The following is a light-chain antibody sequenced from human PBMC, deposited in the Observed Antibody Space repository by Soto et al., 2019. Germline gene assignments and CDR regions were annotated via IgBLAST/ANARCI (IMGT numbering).Light chain of an antibody. CDR3: SSYTDSSNYV. CDR2: QVT. J-gene: IGLJ1*01. CDR1: SSDLAIYNY. Sequence: QSVLTQPASVSGSPGQSITISCTGSSSDLAIYNYVSWYQQQPGKAPKLMIYQVTHRPSGVSNRSSGSRSGNTASLTISGLQAEDEADYYCSSYTDSSNYVFGTGTKVTVL. V-gene: IGLV2-14*01.